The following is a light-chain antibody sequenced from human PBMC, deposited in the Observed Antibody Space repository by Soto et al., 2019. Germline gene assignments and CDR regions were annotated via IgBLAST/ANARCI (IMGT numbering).Light chain of an antibody. Sequence: QSVLTQPPSVTGAPGQRVTISCTGSSTNIGAGYDVHWYQQLPGTAPKLLVYHNANRPSGVPDRFSGSKSGTSASLSITGLQAEDEADYYCQSYDSSLSAYVFGTGTKVTVL. CDR3: QSYDSSLSAYV. CDR2: HNA. V-gene: IGLV1-40*01. CDR1: STNIGAGYD. J-gene: IGLJ1*01.